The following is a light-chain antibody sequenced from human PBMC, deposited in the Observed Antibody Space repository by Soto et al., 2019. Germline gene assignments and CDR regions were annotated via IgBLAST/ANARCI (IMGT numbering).Light chain of an antibody. CDR3: SSYTSSSTLV. CDR2: DVS. CDR1: SNDVGGYTY. J-gene: IGLJ2*01. V-gene: IGLV2-14*03. Sequence: CTGTSNDVGGYTYVSWYQQHPGKAPKLIIYDVSNRPSGVSNRFSGSKSGNTASLTISGLQAEDEADYYCSSYTSSSTLVFGGGTKLTVL.